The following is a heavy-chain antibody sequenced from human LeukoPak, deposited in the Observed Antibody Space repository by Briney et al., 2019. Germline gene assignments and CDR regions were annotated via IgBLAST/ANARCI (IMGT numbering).Heavy chain of an antibody. Sequence: ASVKVSCKASGYTFTSYAMHWVRQAPGQRLEWMGWINAGNGNTKYSQKFQGRVTITRDTSASTAYMELSSLRSEDTAVYYRARVPIVGAPTGDYWGQGTLVTVSS. CDR1: GYTFTSYA. CDR2: INAGNGNT. J-gene: IGHJ4*02. D-gene: IGHD1-26*01. CDR3: ARVPIVGAPTGDY. V-gene: IGHV1-3*01.